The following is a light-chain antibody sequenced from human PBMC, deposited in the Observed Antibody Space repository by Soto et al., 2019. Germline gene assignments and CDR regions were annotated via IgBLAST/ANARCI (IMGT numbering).Light chain of an antibody. CDR2: GAS. Sequence: EIVMTQSPATLSVSPGEIDTLSCRASQSVYNNLAWYQQKPGQSPRLLIHGASTRATGIPARFSGSGSGTEFTRTISSLQSEDFALYYCQQHDNWPRTFGQGTKVEIK. CDR3: QQHDNWPRT. J-gene: IGKJ1*01. CDR1: QSVYNN. V-gene: IGKV3-15*01.